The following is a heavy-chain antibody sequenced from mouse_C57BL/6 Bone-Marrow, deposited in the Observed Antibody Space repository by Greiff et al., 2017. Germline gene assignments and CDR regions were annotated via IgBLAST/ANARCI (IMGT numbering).Heavy chain of an antibody. Sequence: VKLVESGGDLVKPGGSLKLSCAASGFTFSSYGMSWVRQTPDKRLEWVATISSGGSYTYYPDSVKGRFTISRDNAKNTLYLQMSSLKSEDTAMYYCARHGYDYAWFAYWGQGTLVTVSA. CDR1: GFTFSSYG. J-gene: IGHJ3*01. CDR3: ARHGYDYAWFAY. CDR2: ISSGGSYT. V-gene: IGHV5-6*02. D-gene: IGHD2-4*01.